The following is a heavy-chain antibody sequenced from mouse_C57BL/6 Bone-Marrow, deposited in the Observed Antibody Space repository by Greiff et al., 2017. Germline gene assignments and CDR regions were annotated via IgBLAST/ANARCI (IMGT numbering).Heavy chain of an antibody. Sequence: QVQLQQPGAELVMPGASVKLSCKASGYTFTSYWMHWVKQRPGQGLEWIGEIDPSDSYTNYNQKFKGKSTLTVDKSSSTAYMQLSSLRSENSAVYYCAVYYGNPWFAYWGQGTLVTVSA. J-gene: IGHJ3*01. D-gene: IGHD2-1*01. CDR3: AVYYGNPWFAY. V-gene: IGHV1-69*01. CDR2: IDPSDSYT. CDR1: GYTFTSYW.